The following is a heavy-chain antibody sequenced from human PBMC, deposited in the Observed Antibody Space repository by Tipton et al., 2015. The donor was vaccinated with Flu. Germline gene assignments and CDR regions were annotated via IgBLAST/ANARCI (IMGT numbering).Heavy chain of an antibody. CDR2: IRVYNGNT. V-gene: IGHV1-18*01. CDR1: GYTFNRYG. J-gene: IGHJ5*02. Sequence: QLVQSGGEVKKPGASVKVSCKASGYTFNRYGITWVRRAPGQGLEWMGWIRVYNGNTNYAQRPQGRVTMTTDTSTNTAYMELRSLRSDDTAVYYCARSQVDWNYTPNWIDPWGQGTLVTVSS. CDR3: ARSQVDWNYTPNWIDP. D-gene: IGHD1-7*01.